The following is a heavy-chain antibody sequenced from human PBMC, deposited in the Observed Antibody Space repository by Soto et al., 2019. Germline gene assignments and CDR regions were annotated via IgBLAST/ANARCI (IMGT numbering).Heavy chain of an antibody. J-gene: IGHJ3*02. V-gene: IGHV3-30-3*01. CDR1: GFSFSSFT. D-gene: IGHD4-17*01. CDR2: VSYSGANK. Sequence: QVQLVESGGGVVQPGRSLRLSCADSGFSFSSFTMHWVRQAPGKGLEWVAVVSYSGANKYYADSVKGRFTISRDNSKNTLYMQMNSLRPEDTALYYCARDLTNYSDSPDAFGIWGQGTMITVSS. CDR3: ARDLTNYSDSPDAFGI.